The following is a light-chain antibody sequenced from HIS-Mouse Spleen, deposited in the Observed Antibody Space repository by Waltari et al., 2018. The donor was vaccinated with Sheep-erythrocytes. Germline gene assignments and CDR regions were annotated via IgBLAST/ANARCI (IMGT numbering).Light chain of an antibody. CDR3: YSTDSSGNHRV. J-gene: IGLJ1*01. Sequence: SYELTHPPSVSVSPGQTARITCSGDALPKKYASWYQQKSGQAPVLVIYEDSKRPSGIPERFSGSSSGTMATLTISGAQVEDEADYYCYSTDSSGNHRVFGTGTKVTVL. CDR2: EDS. CDR1: ALPKKY. V-gene: IGLV3-10*01.